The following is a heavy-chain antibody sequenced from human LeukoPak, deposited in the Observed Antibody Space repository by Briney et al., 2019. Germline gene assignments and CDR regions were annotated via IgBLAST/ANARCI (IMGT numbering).Heavy chain of an antibody. D-gene: IGHD6-19*01. V-gene: IGHV3-53*01. Sequence: PWGSLRLSCVVSGFTVSGNYMSWVRQAPGKGLEWVSIMYASGTTDYADSVKGRFTISRDNSKNTLYLQMSSLRVEDTAVYYCAREGGPYSSTLRGCWGQGTLVTVSS. CDR1: GFTVSGNY. J-gene: IGHJ4*02. CDR2: MYASGTT. CDR3: AREGGPYSSTLRGC.